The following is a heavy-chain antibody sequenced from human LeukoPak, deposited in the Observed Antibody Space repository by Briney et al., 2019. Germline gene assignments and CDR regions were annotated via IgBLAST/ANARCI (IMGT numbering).Heavy chain of an antibody. J-gene: IGHJ4*02. D-gene: IGHD3-3*01. CDR2: IYYSGST. V-gene: IGHV4-59*12. CDR1: GGSISSYY. Sequence: SETLSLTCTVSGGSISSYYWSWIRQPPGKGLEWIGYIYYSGSTNYNPSLKSRVTISVDTSKNQFSLKLSSVTAADTAVYYCARRVRFLEWFDYWGQGTLVTVSS. CDR3: ARRVRFLEWFDY.